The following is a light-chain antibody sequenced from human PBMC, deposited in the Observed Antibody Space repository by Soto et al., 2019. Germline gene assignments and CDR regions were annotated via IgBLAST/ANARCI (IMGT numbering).Light chain of an antibody. V-gene: IGLV2-23*01. CDR3: CSYAGSSLWV. CDR1: SSDVGSYNL. Sequence: QSVLTQPASVSGSPGQSITISCTGTSSDVGSYNLVSWYQQHPGKAPKLMIYEGSKRPSGVSNRFSGSKSGNTASLTISGLQAEVEADYYCCSYAGSSLWVFGGGTKLTVL. J-gene: IGLJ3*02. CDR2: EGS.